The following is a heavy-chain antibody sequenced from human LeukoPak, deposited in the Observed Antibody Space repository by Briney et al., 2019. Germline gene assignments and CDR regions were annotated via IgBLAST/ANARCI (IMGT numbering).Heavy chain of an antibody. V-gene: IGHV3-23*01. J-gene: IGHJ4*02. CDR1: GFTFSTYA. Sequence: GGSLRLSCAASGFTFSTYAVNWVRQAPGKGLEWVSAISSSGGTTYYADSVKGRFSISRGNSKNTLYLRMNSLRAEDTAIYYCAKDRTAWPTNFDSWGQGTLVTVSA. CDR3: AKDRTAWPTNFDS. CDR2: ISSSGGTT. D-gene: IGHD2-21*02.